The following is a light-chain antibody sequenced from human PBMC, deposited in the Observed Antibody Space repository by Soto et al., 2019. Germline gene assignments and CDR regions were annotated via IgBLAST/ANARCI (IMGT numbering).Light chain of an antibody. CDR2: AAS. Sequence: DIQMTQSPSSVSASVGDRVTITCRASQGISSRLAWYQQKPGKAPNLLIYAASSLQSGVPSRFSGSGSETDFTLAIGSLQPEDFATYYCQQSNSFPLTFGGGTKVEIK. CDR1: QGISSR. V-gene: IGKV1-12*01. J-gene: IGKJ4*01. CDR3: QQSNSFPLT.